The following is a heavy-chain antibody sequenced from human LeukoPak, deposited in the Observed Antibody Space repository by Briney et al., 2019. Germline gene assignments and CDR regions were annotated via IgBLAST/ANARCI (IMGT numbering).Heavy chain of an antibody. V-gene: IGHV3-33*01. CDR2: IWYDGSNK. Sequence: GGSPRLSCAASGFTFSSYGMHWVRQAPGKGLEWVAVIWYDGSNKYYADPVKGRFTISRDNSKNTLYLQMNSLRAEDTAVYYCARDSIAVAGTIPDYWGQGTLVTVSS. J-gene: IGHJ4*02. CDR3: ARDSIAVAGTIPDY. CDR1: GFTFSSYG. D-gene: IGHD6-19*01.